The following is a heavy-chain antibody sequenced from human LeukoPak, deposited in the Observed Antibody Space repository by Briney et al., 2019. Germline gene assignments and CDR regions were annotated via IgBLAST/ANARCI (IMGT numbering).Heavy chain of an antibody. J-gene: IGHJ4*02. CDR1: GFTFSNYW. CDR3: VRVLIGGNRNFDC. Sequence: GGSLRLSCAASGFTFSNYWMHWVCQAPGKGLVWVSRINNDATSRSYADSVKDRFTISRDNAKNMLYLEMNSLRAEDTAVYYCVRVLIGGNRNFDCWGQGTLVTVSS. CDR2: INNDATSR. V-gene: IGHV3-74*01. D-gene: IGHD4-23*01.